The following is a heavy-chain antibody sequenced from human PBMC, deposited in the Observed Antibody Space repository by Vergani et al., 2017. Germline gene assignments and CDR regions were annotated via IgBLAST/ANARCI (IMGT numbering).Heavy chain of an antibody. CDR2: IIPIFGTA. CDR3: ARGVYSGYDYSYWYFDL. D-gene: IGHD5-12*01. Sequence: QVQLVQSGAEVKKPGSSVKVSCKASGGTFSSYAISWVRQAPGQGLEWMGVIIPIFGTANYAQKFQGRVTITADESTTTVYMELSSLRSEDTAVYYCARGVYSGYDYSYWYFDLWGRGTLVTVSS. V-gene: IGHV1-69*01. CDR1: GGTFSSYA. J-gene: IGHJ2*01.